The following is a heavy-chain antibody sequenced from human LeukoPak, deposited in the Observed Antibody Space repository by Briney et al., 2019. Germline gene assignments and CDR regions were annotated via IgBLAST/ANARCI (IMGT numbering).Heavy chain of an antibody. CDR2: INNDGSST. CDR1: GFTFSSHW. CDR3: ARDPSGTYYPRVSGALDI. J-gene: IGHJ3*02. Sequence: GGSLRLSCAASGFTFSSHWMHWVRQAPGQGLVWVSRINNDGSSTSYADSVKGRFTVSRDNAKNSLYLQMDSLRAEDTAVYYCARDPSGTYYPRVSGALDIWGQGTMVTVSS. V-gene: IGHV3-74*01. D-gene: IGHD1-26*01.